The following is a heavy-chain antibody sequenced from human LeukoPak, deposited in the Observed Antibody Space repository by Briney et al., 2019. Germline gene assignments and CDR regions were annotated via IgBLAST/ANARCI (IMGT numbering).Heavy chain of an antibody. D-gene: IGHD3-3*01. Sequence: PSETLSLTCTVSGGSISSSSYYWGWIRQPPGKGLEWIGRIYYSGSTYYNPSLKSRVTISVDTSKNQFSLKLSSVTAADTAVYYCARSLRDFWSGYTNWFDPWGQGTLVTVSS. CDR2: IYYSGST. CDR1: GGSISSSSYY. CDR3: ARSLRDFWSGYTNWFDP. V-gene: IGHV4-39*01. J-gene: IGHJ5*02.